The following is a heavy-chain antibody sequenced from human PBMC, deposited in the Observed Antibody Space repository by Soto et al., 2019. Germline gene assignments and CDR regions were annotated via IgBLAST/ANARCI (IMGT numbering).Heavy chain of an antibody. J-gene: IGHJ6*02. CDR2: IVVGSGNT. Sequence: QMQLVQSGPEVKKPGTSVKVSCKASGFTFTSSAVQWVRQARGQRLEWIGWIVVGSGNTNYAQKFQERVTITRDMSTSTAYMELSSLRAEDTAVYYCAADVAKPYSSSWYSSYYYGMDVWGQGTTVTVAS. CDR3: AADVAKPYSSSWYSSYYYGMDV. V-gene: IGHV1-58*01. CDR1: GFTFTSSA. D-gene: IGHD6-13*01.